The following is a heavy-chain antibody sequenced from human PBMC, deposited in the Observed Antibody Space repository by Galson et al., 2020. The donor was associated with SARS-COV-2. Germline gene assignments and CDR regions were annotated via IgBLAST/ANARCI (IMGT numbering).Heavy chain of an antibody. V-gene: IGHV3-74*01. CDR2: INSNGSST. CDR1: AFTSSNYW. Sequence: GGSLRLSCAASAFTSSNYWMHWFRQAPGKGLVWVSRINSNGSSTSYADSVKGRFTISRDNAKNTLYLQMNSLRAEDTALYYCTATRAYWGQGTLVTVSS. CDR3: TATRAY. J-gene: IGHJ4*02. D-gene: IGHD1-26*01.